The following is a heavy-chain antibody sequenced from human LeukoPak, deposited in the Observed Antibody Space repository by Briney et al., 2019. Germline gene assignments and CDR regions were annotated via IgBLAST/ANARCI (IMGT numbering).Heavy chain of an antibody. Sequence: SQTLSLTCAISGDSVSSNSAAWNWIRQSPSRGLEWLGRTYYRSKWYNDYAVSVKSRITINPDTSKNQFSLQLNSVTPEDTAVYYCAREVTVMGPNYYYYYYYMDVWGKGTTVTVSS. CDR1: GDSVSSNSAA. D-gene: IGHD5-18*01. CDR2: TYYRSKWYN. V-gene: IGHV6-1*01. CDR3: AREVTVMGPNYYYYYYYMDV. J-gene: IGHJ6*03.